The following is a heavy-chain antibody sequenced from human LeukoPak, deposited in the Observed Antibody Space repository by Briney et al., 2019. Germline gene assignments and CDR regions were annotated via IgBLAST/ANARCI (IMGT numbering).Heavy chain of an antibody. V-gene: IGHV3-7*01. CDR1: GFTFSSFW. Sequence: GGSLRLSCVASGFTFSSFWMNWVRQAPAKGLEWVANIKAGGSEKYYVDSVKGRFTISRDNAKNTLYLQMNSLRAEDTAVYYCARDPTPKHGAFDIWGQGTMVTVSS. D-gene: IGHD2-21*01. CDR3: ARDPTPKHGAFDI. J-gene: IGHJ3*02. CDR2: IKAGGSEK.